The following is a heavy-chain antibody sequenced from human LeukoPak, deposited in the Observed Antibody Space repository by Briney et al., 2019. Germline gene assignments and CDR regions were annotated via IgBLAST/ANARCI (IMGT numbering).Heavy chain of an antibody. J-gene: IGHJ4*02. D-gene: IGHD1-26*01. CDR3: PGRLARDSGSYSRFDY. Sequence: PSETLSLTCTVSGGSIISYNWSWIRQPPGKGREWIGYIYYSGSTNYNPSLKSRVTIPVATSKHQSYWKRSSSTAPATTRHYCPGRLARDSGSYSRFDYWGQGTLVTVSS. V-gene: IGHV4-59*01. CDR2: IYYSGST. CDR1: GGSIISYN.